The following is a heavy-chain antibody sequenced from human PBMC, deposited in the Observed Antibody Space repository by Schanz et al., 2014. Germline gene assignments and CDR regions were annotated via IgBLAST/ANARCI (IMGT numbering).Heavy chain of an antibody. CDR1: GFSLNTYG. J-gene: IGHJ6*02. CDR2: IYASGAT. D-gene: IGHD6-13*01. Sequence: QAQLMESGGGVVQPGTSLILSCSVSGFSLNTYGIHWFRQPAGKGLEWVSTIYASGATYYADSVKRRFTISRDISKNTLHLQVTSLRAEDTAVYYCAREEGWGIAAAGPKHYYYGMDVWGQGTTVTVSS. V-gene: IGHV3-NL1*01. CDR3: AREEGWGIAAAGPKHYYYGMDV.